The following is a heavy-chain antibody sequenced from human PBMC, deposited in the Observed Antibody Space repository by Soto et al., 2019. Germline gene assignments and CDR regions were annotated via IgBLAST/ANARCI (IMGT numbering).Heavy chain of an antibody. CDR3: ARYYYDSSGYYYFDY. Sequence: SETLSLTCTVSGGYVSSGSYYWSWIRQPPGKGLEWIGYIYYSGSTYYNPSLKSRVTISVDTSKNQFSLKLSSVTAADTAVYYCARYYYDSSGYYYFDYWGQGTLVTSPQ. V-gene: IGHV4-30-4*01. CDR1: GGYVSSGSYY. J-gene: IGHJ4*02. D-gene: IGHD3-22*01. CDR2: IYYSGST.